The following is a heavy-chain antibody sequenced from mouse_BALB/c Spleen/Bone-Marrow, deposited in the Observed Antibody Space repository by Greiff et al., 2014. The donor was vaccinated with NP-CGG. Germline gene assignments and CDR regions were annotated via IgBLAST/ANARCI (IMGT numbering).Heavy chain of an antibody. CDR2: INPSNGRA. D-gene: IGHD2-2*01. J-gene: IGHJ3*01. V-gene: IGHV1S81*02. CDR3: ARAGGYDGFAY. Sequence: VQLQQSGAELVKPGASVKLSCKASGYTFTSYWMHWVKQRPGQGLEWIGEINPSNGRADYNEKFRSKATLTVYRSSSTAYMQLSSLTSEDSAVYYCARAGGYDGFAYWGQGTLVTVSA. CDR1: GYTFTSYW.